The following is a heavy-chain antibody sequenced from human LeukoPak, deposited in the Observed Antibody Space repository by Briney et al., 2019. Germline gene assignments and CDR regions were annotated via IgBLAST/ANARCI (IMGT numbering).Heavy chain of an antibody. Sequence: PGGSLRLSCAASGFTFSSYGMHWVRQAPGKGLEWVAVIWYDGSNKYYADSVKGRFTISRDNSKNTLYLQMNSLRAEDTAVYCCAKGRRGDFDYWGQGTLVTVSS. CDR1: GFTFSSYG. D-gene: IGHD1-14*01. V-gene: IGHV3-33*06. CDR3: AKGRRGDFDY. J-gene: IGHJ4*02. CDR2: IWYDGSNK.